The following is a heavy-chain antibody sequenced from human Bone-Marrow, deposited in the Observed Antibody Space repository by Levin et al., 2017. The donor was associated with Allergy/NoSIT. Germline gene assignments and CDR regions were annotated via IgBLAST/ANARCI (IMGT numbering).Heavy chain of an antibody. Sequence: GGSLRLSCTASGFTFGDYAMSWFRQAPGKGLEWVGFIRSKAYGGTTEYAASVKGRFTISRDDSKSIAYLQMNSLKTEDTAVYYCTRSRAYSSSWYLAFDYWGQGTLVTVSS. CDR2: IRSKAYGGTT. CDR1: GFTFGDYA. CDR3: TRSRAYSSSWYLAFDY. V-gene: IGHV3-49*03. D-gene: IGHD6-13*01. J-gene: IGHJ4*02.